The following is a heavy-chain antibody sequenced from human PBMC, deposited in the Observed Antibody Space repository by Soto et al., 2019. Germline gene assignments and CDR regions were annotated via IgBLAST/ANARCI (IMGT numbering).Heavy chain of an antibody. CDR3: ERTRYDTGGYAFDI. CDR1: GFTFNTYS. Sequence: EVQLVESGGALVQPGGSLRLSCAASGFTFNTYSMNWVRQAPGKGLEWVSYISGTSKTIEYADSVKGRFTISRDNANNSLHLQMNSLRDEDTAVYYCERTRYDTGGYAFDIWGQGTKVTVSS. CDR2: ISGTSKTI. D-gene: IGHD3-22*01. V-gene: IGHV3-48*02. J-gene: IGHJ3*02.